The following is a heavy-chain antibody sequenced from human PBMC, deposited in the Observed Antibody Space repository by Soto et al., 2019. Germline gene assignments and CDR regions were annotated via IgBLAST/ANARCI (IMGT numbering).Heavy chain of an antibody. CDR1: GFTFSNAW. Sequence: EVQLVESGGGLVKPGGSLRLSCAASGFTFSNAWMSWVRQAPGKGLEWVGRIKSKTDGGTTDYAAPVKGRFTISRDDSKNTLYLQMNSLKTEDTAVYYCTTDIMVRGVMYYYYYGMDVWGQGTTVTVSS. V-gene: IGHV3-15*01. D-gene: IGHD3-10*01. CDR3: TTDIMVRGVMYYYYYGMDV. J-gene: IGHJ6*02. CDR2: IKSKTDGGTT.